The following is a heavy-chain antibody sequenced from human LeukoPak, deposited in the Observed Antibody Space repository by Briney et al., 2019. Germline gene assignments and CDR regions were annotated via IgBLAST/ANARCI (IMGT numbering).Heavy chain of an antibody. J-gene: IGHJ6*02. CDR3: ARDGARRSSWALTYYYYYGMDV. Sequence: PGGSLRLSCAASGFTFSSYWMNWARQAPGKGLEWVASINHNGNVNYYVDSVKGRFTISRDNSKNTLYLQMNSLRAEDTAVYYCARDGARRSSWALTYYYYYGMDVWGQGTTVTVSS. CDR1: GFTFSSYW. D-gene: IGHD6-13*01. CDR2: INHNGNVN. V-gene: IGHV3-7*01.